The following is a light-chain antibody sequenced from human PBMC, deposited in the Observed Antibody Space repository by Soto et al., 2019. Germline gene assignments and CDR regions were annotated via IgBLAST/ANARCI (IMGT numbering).Light chain of an antibody. J-gene: IGKJ2*01. CDR3: QQYFSPPPT. CDR1: QNILYGSNNRNS. Sequence: DIVMTQSPDSLAVSLGERATINCKSSQNILYGSNNRNSLAWFQQKPGQPPKLLIYWASTRESGVPDRFSGNRFWTNFNLHLRRLEPEDVALYYCQQYFSPPPTFGQGTKLEI. CDR2: WAS. V-gene: IGKV4-1*01.